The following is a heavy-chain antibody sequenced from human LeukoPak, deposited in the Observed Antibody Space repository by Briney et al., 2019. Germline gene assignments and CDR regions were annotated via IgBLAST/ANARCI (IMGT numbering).Heavy chain of an antibody. CDR3: ANAPYGSESYVLSGFDP. Sequence: GASVKVSCKASGGTFSSYAISWVRQAPGQGLEWMGGIIPIFGTANYAQKFQGRVTITADESTSTAYMELSSLRSEDTAVYYCANAPYGSESYVLSGFDPWGQGTLVTVSS. J-gene: IGHJ5*02. CDR1: GGTFSSYA. D-gene: IGHD3-10*01. CDR2: IIPIFGTA. V-gene: IGHV1-69*13.